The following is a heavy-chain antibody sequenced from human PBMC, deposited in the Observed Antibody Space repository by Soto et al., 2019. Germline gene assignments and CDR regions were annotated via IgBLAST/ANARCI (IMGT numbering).Heavy chain of an antibody. V-gene: IGHV3-53*01. Sequence: GGSLRLSCAASGFTVNSNYMSWVRQAPGKGPEWVSVIYSGGDTYYADSVRGRFTVSRVNSKNTLFLQMNSLRAEDTAVYYCARGVGWLVNAFDIWGQGTMVTVSS. CDR1: GFTVNSNY. CDR2: IYSGGDT. J-gene: IGHJ3*02. CDR3: ARGVGWLVNAFDI. D-gene: IGHD3-22*01.